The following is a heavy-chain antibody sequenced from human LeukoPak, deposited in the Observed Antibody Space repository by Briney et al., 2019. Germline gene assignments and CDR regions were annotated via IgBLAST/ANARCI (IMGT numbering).Heavy chain of an antibody. J-gene: IGHJ4*02. V-gene: IGHV3-21*01. CDR2: ISSSSSYI. D-gene: IGHD6-19*01. CDR3: ARERRHSSGLGY. CDR1: GFTFSSYS. Sequence: GGSLRLSCAASGFTFSSYSMNWVRQAPGKGLEWVSSISSSSSYIYYADSVKGRFTISRDNAKNSLYLQMNSLRAEDTAVYYCARERRHSSGLGYWSQGTLVTVSS.